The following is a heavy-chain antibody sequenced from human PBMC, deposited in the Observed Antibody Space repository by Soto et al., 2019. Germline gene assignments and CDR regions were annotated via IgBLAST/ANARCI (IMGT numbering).Heavy chain of an antibody. CDR3: ARETVVVVAGPHYYYYGMDV. V-gene: IGHV1-69*13. D-gene: IGHD2-15*01. CDR2: IIPIFGTA. CDR1: GGTFSSYA. J-gene: IGHJ6*02. Sequence: ASVKVSCKASGGTFSSYAISWVRQAPGQGLEWMGGIIPIFGTANYAQKFQGRVTITADESTSTAYMELSSLRSEDTAVYYCARETVVVVAGPHYYYYGMDVWGQGTTVTVSS.